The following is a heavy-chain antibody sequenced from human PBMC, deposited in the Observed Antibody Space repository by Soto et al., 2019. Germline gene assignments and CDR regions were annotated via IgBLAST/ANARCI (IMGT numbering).Heavy chain of an antibody. CDR2: IIPILGIA. CDR1: GGTFSSYT. D-gene: IGHD3-9*01. CDR3: AREGYDILSGYYSLDY. V-gene: IGHV1-69*08. Sequence: QVQLVQSGAEVKKPGSSVKVSCKASGGTFSSYTISWVRQAPGQGLEWMGRIIPILGIANYAQKFQGRVTITADKSTSTAYMELSSLRSEDTAVYYCAREGYDILSGYYSLDYWGHGTLVTVSS. J-gene: IGHJ4*01.